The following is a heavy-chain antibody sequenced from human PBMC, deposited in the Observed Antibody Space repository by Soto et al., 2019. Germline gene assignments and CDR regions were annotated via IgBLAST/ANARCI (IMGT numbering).Heavy chain of an antibody. CDR3: ARVQGRLEGTPIEYYDSSGSDQYYFDY. CDR1: GYIFTNYD. D-gene: IGHD3-22*01. J-gene: IGHJ4*01. V-gene: IGHV1-2*04. Sequence: ASVKVSCKASGYIFTNYDINWVRQAPGQGLEWMGWINPNSGGTNYAQKFQGWVTMTRGTSISTAYMELSRLRSDDTAVYYCARVQGRLEGTPIEYYDSSGSDQYYFDYWG. CDR2: INPNSGGT.